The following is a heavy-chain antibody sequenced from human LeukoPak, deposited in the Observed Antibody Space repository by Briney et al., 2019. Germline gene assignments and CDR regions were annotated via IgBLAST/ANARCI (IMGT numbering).Heavy chain of an antibody. CDR1: GGSVSSGSYY. D-gene: IGHD3-22*01. J-gene: IGHJ4*02. CDR2: IYYSGST. V-gene: IGHV4-61*01. CDR3: ARNAYYYDSSGIDY. Sequence: SETLSLTCTVSGGSVSSGSYYWSWMRQPPGKGLEWIGYIYYSGSTNYNPSLKSRVTISVDTSKNQFSLKLSSVTAADTAVYYCARNAYYYDSSGIDYWGQGTLVTASS.